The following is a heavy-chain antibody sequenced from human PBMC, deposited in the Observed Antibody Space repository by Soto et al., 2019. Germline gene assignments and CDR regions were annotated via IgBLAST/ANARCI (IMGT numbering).Heavy chain of an antibody. D-gene: IGHD5-18*01. V-gene: IGHV4-61*01. CDR1: GGSVSSGSYY. J-gene: IGHJ6*02. CDR2: IYYSGST. Sequence: SETLSLTCTVSGGSVSSGSYYWSWIRQPPGKGLEWIGYIYYSGSTNYNPSLKSRVTISVDTSKNQFSLKLSSVTAADTAVYYCARDRLQPIYYYYGMDVWGQGXTVTVYS. CDR3: ARDRLQPIYYYYGMDV.